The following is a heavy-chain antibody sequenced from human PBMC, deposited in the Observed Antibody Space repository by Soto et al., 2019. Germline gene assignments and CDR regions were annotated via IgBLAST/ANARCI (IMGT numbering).Heavy chain of an antibody. CDR1: GGSISSGGYY. CDR2: IYYSGST. J-gene: IGHJ4*02. CDR3: ARVGYYGSGSYLGLVLDY. Sequence: QVQLQESGPGLVKPSQTLSLTCTVSGGSISSGGYYWSWIRQHPGKGLEWIGYIYYSGSTYYNPSYKIRVTISVDTSKNQLSLKLSSVTAANTAVYYCARVGYYGSGSYLGLVLDYWGQRTLVTVSS. D-gene: IGHD3-10*01. V-gene: IGHV4-31*03.